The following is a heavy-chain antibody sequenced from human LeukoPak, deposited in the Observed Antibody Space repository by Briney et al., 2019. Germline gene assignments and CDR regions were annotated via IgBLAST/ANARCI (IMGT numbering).Heavy chain of an antibody. CDR3: ARQGSSWSQRYYYYGMDV. CDR2: IYPGDSDT. Sequence: GESLKISCKGSGYSFTSYWIGWVRQVPGKGLEWMGIIYPGDSDTRYSPSFQGQVTISADKSISTAYLQWSSLKAADTAMYYCARQGSSWSQRYYYYGMDVWGQGTTVTVSS. J-gene: IGHJ6*02. D-gene: IGHD6-13*01. CDR1: GYSFTSYW. V-gene: IGHV5-51*01.